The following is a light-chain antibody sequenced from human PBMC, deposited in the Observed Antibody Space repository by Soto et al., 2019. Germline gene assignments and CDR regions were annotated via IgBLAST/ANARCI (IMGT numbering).Light chain of an antibody. J-gene: IGKJ2*01. V-gene: IGKV3-20*01. CDR1: QTVDSNF. CDR3: QQYGHSPPYT. CDR2: GAS. Sequence: EIVLTQSPGTLSLSPGETATLSCRASQTVDSNFLAWFQQRPGQAPRLIIYGASNRASGIPERFSGSGSGTDFTLTISRLEHGDFGVYFCQQYGHSPPYTFGQGTRLELK.